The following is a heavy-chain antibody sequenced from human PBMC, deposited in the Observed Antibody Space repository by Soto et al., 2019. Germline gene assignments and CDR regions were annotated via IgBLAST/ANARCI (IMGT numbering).Heavy chain of an antibody. CDR2: ISGSGGST. V-gene: IGHV3-23*01. CDR1: GFTFSSYA. CDR3: AKDLRERWCFDY. D-gene: IGHD2-21*01. Sequence: GGSLRLSCAASGFTFSSYAMSWVRQAPGKGLEWVSAISGSGGSTYYAGSVKGRFTISRDNSKNTLYLQMNSLRAEDTAVYYCAKDLRERWCFDYWGQGTLVTVSS. J-gene: IGHJ4*02.